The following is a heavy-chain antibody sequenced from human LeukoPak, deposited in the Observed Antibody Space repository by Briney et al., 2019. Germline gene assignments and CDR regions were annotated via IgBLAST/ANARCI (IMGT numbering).Heavy chain of an antibody. D-gene: IGHD6-19*01. J-gene: IGHJ4*02. CDR3: ARHPSYTSGWPLDY. CDR1: GYSFTNYW. CDR2: IYPGDSTT. Sequence: GESLKISCKGSGYSFTNYWIGWVRQMPGKGLEWMGIIYPGDSTTKYSPSFQGRVTISADKSISTAYLQWSSLKASDTAMYYCARHPSYTSGWPLDYWGQGTLVTVSS. V-gene: IGHV5-51*01.